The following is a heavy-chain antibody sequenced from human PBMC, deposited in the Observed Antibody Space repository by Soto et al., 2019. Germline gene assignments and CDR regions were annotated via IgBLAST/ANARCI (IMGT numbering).Heavy chain of an antibody. CDR2: IYYSGST. Sequence: SETLSLTCTVSGGSISSSSYYWGWIRQPPGKGLAWIGSIYYSGSTYYNPSLKSRVTISVDTSKNQFSLKLSSVTAADTAVYYCARYCSGGSCYFQSYYYYGMDVWGQGTTVTVSS. CDR1: GGSISSSSYY. D-gene: IGHD2-15*01. V-gene: IGHV4-39*01. CDR3: ARYCSGGSCYFQSYYYYGMDV. J-gene: IGHJ6*02.